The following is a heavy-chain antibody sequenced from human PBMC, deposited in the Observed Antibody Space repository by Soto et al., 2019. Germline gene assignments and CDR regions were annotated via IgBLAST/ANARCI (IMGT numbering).Heavy chain of an antibody. CDR1: GYTLTELS. J-gene: IGHJ4*02. V-gene: IGHV1-24*01. CDR3: ATTSYSSSAVTFDY. CDR2: FDPEDGET. Sequence: ASVKVSCKVSGYTLTELSMHWVRQAPGKGLEWMGGFDPEDGETIYAQKFQGRVTMTEDTSTDTAYMGLSSLRSEDTAAYYCATTSYSSSAVTFDYWGQGTLVTVSS. D-gene: IGHD6-6*01.